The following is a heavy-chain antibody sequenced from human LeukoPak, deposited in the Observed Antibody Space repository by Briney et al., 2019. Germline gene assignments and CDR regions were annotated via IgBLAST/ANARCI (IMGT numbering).Heavy chain of an antibody. CDR3: GTWSVTTTDY. D-gene: IGHD4-17*01. V-gene: IGHV1-46*01. Sequence: ASVKVSCKASGYTFTSYYMHWVRQAPGQGLEWMGIINPSGGITSYAQKFQGRVTMTRDTSTSTVYMELSSLRSEDTAVYYCGTWSVTTTDYWGQGTLVTVSS. J-gene: IGHJ4*02. CDR2: INPSGGIT. CDR1: GYTFTSYY.